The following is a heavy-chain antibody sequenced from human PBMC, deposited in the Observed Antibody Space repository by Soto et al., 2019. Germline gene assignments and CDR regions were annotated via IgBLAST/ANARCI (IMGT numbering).Heavy chain of an antibody. D-gene: IGHD4-4*01. Sequence: QVQLVQSGAEVKKPGSSVTVSCKASGGTFSSYAISWVRQAPGQGLEWMGRIIPFIGTANYAQKYQSRVTITSVESTSTPYMALTSLRSEDLAVYYCARVVMTTVPASYYYGMDVWGQGTTGTVSS. CDR2: IIPFIGTA. CDR1: GGTFSSYA. J-gene: IGHJ6*02. V-gene: IGHV1-69*18. CDR3: ARVVMTTVPASYYYGMDV.